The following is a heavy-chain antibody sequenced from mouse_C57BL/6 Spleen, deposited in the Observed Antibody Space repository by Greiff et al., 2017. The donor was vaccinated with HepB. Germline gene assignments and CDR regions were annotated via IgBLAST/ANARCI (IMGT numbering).Heavy chain of an antibody. CDR1: GYSITSGYY. CDR3: ARGWITTVRFDY. J-gene: IGHJ2*01. Sequence: EVKLMESGPGLVKPSQSLSLTCSVTGYSITSGYYWNWIRQFPGNKLEWMGYISYDGSNNYNPSLKNRISITRDTSKNQFFLKLNSVTTEDTATYYCARGWITTVRFDYWGQGTTLTVSS. D-gene: IGHD1-1*01. V-gene: IGHV3-6*01. CDR2: ISYDGSN.